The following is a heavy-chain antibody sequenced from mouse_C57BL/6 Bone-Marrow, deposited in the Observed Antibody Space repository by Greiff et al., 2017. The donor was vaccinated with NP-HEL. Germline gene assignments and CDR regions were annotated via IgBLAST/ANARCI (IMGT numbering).Heavy chain of an antibody. CDR2: ISNGGGST. Sequence: EVKLVESGGGLVQPGGSLKLSCAASGFTFSDYYMYWVRQTPEKRLEWVAYISNGGGSTYYPDTVKGRFTISRDNAKNTLYLQMSRLKSEDTAMYYCARQGDYGFDYWGQGTTLTVSS. CDR1: GFTFSDYY. J-gene: IGHJ2*01. CDR3: ARQGDYGFDY. V-gene: IGHV5-12*01. D-gene: IGHD2-4*01.